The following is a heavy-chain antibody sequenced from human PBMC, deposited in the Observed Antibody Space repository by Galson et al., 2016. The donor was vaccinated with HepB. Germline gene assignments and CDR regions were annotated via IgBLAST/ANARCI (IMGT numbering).Heavy chain of an antibody. CDR1: GDSISNSYYY. J-gene: IGHJ4*02. CDR2: IYHNGRT. D-gene: IGHD3/OR15-3a*01. V-gene: IGHV4-61*05. Sequence: SETLSLTCTVSGDSISNSYYYWGWIRQSPGKGLEWIGKIYHNGRTNYNPSLESRVTMSVDKSKNQFSLKVTSVTAADTAVYYCARVERVTVGMDRFILGDKDHYFFDYWGQGTLVIVSS. CDR3: ARVERVTVGMDRFILGDKDHYFFDY.